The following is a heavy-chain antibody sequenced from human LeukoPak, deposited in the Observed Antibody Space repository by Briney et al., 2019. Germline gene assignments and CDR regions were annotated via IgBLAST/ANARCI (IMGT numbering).Heavy chain of an antibody. CDR3: ARRHGNYYMDV. V-gene: IGHV4-38-2*01. J-gene: IGHJ6*03. CDR2: IYYSGTT. Sequence: SETLSLTCAVSGYSISSGYYWGWIRQPPGKGLEWIGSIYYSGTTYYNPSLKSRVTISGDTSKNQFSLKLDSVTAADTAVYYCARRHGNYYMDVWGKGTTVTVSS. CDR1: GYSISSGYY.